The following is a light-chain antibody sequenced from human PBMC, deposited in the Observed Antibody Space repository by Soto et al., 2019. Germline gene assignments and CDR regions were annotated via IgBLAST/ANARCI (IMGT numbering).Light chain of an antibody. CDR2: GAS. CDR3: QQYNTWPLA. V-gene: IGKV3-15*01. Sequence: EIVMTQSPATLSVSPGERATLSCRASQSVSSTLAWYQQKPGQAPRLLIYGASTRAPGIAARFSGSGSGTEFTLTVSSLQSEDCAVYYCQQYNTWPLAFGGGTRVEIK. CDR1: QSVSST. J-gene: IGKJ4*01.